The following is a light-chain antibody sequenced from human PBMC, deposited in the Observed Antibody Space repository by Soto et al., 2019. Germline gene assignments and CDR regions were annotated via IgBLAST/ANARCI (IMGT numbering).Light chain of an antibody. CDR3: QQYNNWPLMYT. J-gene: IGKJ2*01. Sequence: EIVMTQSPATLSVSPGERATLSCRASQSVSSNLAWYQQKPGQAPRLLIYGASTRATGIPARFSGSGSGTAFTLTISSLQSEDFAVYYRQQYNNWPLMYTFGQGTKLEIK. CDR2: GAS. V-gene: IGKV3-15*01. CDR1: QSVSSN.